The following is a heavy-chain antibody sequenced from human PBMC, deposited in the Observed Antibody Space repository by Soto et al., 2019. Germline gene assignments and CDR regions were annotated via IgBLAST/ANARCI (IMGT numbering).Heavy chain of an antibody. CDR2: IYYSGST. V-gene: IGHV4-31*03. J-gene: IGHJ5*02. CDR1: GGSISSGGYY. CDR3: ARSVFP. Sequence: QVQLQESGPGLVKPSQTLSLTCTVSGGSISSGGYYWNRIRQHPGKGLEWIGYIYYSGSTYYNPSLTSRVSIPVDPSKNHFYLKLTSVTAADTAVYYCARSVFPWGRGTLVNVSS.